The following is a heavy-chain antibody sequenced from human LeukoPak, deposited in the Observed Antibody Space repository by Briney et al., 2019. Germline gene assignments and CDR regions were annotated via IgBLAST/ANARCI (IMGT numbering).Heavy chain of an antibody. Sequence: GGSLRLSCVASGFTISSYSVNWVRQAPGKGLECVSSISENSKDIFYVDSVKGRYTISRDNAKNSLYLQMNSLRADDMAVYYCAREVAEAFDIWGQGTMVTVSS. V-gene: IGHV3-21*01. J-gene: IGHJ3*02. CDR3: AREVAEAFDI. CDR1: GFTISSYS. CDR2: ISENSKDI.